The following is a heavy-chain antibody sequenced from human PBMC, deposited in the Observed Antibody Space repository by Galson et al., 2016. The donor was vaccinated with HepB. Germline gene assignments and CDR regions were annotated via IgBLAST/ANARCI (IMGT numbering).Heavy chain of an antibody. D-gene: IGHD3-16*01. CDR2: IWNDGSKQ. CDR1: GFTFSNFA. Sequence: SLRLSCAASGFTFSNFAFHWVRQAPGKGLEWVAVIWNDGSKQYYADSVKGRFTISRDNSKDTLYLQRNRLGAEDTAVYYCARDLGITAVHHWLDYWGQGTLVIVSS. CDR3: ARDLGITAVHHWLDY. V-gene: IGHV3-33*01. J-gene: IGHJ4*02.